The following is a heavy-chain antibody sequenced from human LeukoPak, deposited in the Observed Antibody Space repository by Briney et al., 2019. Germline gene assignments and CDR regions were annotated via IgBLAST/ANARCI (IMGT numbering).Heavy chain of an antibody. D-gene: IGHD2-8*01. V-gene: IGHV3-30-3*01. CDR2: ISYDGSNK. CDR3: ARPDIVLMVYAMFGAFDI. Sequence: PGGSLRLSCAASVFTFSSYDMHWVRQAPGKGLEWLAVISYDGSNKYYADSVKGRFTISRDNSKNTLYLQMNSLRAEDTAVYYCARPDIVLMVYAMFGAFDIWGQGTMVTVSS. J-gene: IGHJ3*02. CDR1: VFTFSSYD.